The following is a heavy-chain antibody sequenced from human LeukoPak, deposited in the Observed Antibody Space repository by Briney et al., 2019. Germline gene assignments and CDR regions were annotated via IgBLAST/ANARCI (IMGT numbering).Heavy chain of an antibody. CDR3: AKDLYTGYFDAFDI. Sequence: GGSLRLSCAASGFTFADYAMHWVRQAPGKGLEWVSRISRNSGSMGYADSVKGRFTISRDNAKTSLYLQMNSLRAEDTALYYCAKDLYTGYFDAFDIWGQGTMVTVSS. CDR2: ISRNSGSM. D-gene: IGHD1-26*01. V-gene: IGHV3-9*01. J-gene: IGHJ3*02. CDR1: GFTFADYA.